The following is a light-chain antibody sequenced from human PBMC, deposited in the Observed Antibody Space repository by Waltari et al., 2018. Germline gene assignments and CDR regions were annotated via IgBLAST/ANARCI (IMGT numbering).Light chain of an antibody. J-gene: IGLJ3*02. CDR3: QSFDIRLSGGVV. Sequence: QSVLTQPPSMSGAPGQRGTISCPGSRYNLRAGHDVHRYQVFPGTAPKLLIYGNNNRPSGVPDRFPGSKSYTSASLAIGGLQAEDEADYYCQSFDIRLSGGVVFGGGTKVTVL. V-gene: IGLV1-40*01. CDR2: GNN. CDR1: RYNLRAGHD.